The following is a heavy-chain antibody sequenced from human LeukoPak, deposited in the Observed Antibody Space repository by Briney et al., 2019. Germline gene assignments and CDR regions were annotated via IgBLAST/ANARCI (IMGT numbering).Heavy chain of an antibody. V-gene: IGHV5-51*01. Sequence: GESLKISCKGSGYSFTSYWIGWVRQMPGKGLEWMGIIYPGDSDARYSPSFEGRVTISADTSISTAYLQWSSLKASDTAMYYCARGALRRSLRLDYWGQGTLVTVSS. D-gene: IGHD3-10*01. J-gene: IGHJ4*02. CDR3: ARGALRRSLRLDY. CDR1: GYSFTSYW. CDR2: IYPGDSDA.